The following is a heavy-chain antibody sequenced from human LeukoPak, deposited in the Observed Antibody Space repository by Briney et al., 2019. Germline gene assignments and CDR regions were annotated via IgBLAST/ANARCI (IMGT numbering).Heavy chain of an antibody. V-gene: IGHV4-39*01. Sequence: SQTLSLTCTVSGGPISSDSYYWICMRPPPEKAREGMGSIYYSGSTYYNPPHESRVTISGDTSKNQFSLKLSSVTAADTAVYYCASPLHPIWFGDQSNWCDPWGEGTLVTVSS. CDR2: IYYSGST. J-gene: IGHJ5*02. D-gene: IGHD3-10*01. CDR1: GGPISSDSYY. CDR3: ASPLHPIWFGDQSNWCDP.